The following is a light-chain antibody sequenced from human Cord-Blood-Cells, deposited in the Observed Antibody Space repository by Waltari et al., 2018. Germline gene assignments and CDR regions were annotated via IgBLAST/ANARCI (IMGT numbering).Light chain of an antibody. CDR3: QQSYSTPRT. V-gene: IGKV1-39*01. Sequence: DIQMTQSPSSLSASVGVRVPITCRASQSISSYLNWYQQKPGKAPKLLIDAASSLQSGVPSMFSGSGSGTDVTLTISSLQPEDFATYYCQQSYSTPRTFGQGTKVEIK. CDR2: AAS. J-gene: IGKJ1*01. CDR1: QSISSY.